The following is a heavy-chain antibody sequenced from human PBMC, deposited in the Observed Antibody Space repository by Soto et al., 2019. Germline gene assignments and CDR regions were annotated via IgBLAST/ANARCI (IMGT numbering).Heavy chain of an antibody. D-gene: IGHD2-2*01. CDR2: MNPNSGNT. V-gene: IGHV1-8*01. CDR3: ARARTRGHQLLYWFDP. Sequence: ASVKVSCKASGYTFTSYDINWVRQATGQGLEWMGWMNPNSGNTGYAQKFQGRVTMTRNTSISTAYMELSSLRSEDTAVYYCARARTRGHQLLYWFDPWGQGTLVTGSS. J-gene: IGHJ5*02. CDR1: GYTFTSYD.